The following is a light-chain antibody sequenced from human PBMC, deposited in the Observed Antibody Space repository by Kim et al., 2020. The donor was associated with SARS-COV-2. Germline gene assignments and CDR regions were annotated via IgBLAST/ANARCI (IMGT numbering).Light chain of an antibody. CDR2: RNN. CDR1: SSNIGSNY. CDR3: AAWDDSLRKV. V-gene: IGLV1-47*01. Sequence: ELTQPPSASGTPGQRVTISCSGSSSNIGSNYVYWYQQLPGTAPKLLIYRNNQRPSGVPDRFSGSKSGTSASLAISGLRSEDEADYYCAAWDDSLRKVFGGGTQLTVL. J-gene: IGLJ2*01.